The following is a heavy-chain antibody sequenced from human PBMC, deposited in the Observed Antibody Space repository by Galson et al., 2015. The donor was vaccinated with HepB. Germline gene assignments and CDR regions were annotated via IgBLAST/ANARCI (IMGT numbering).Heavy chain of an antibody. CDR2: MNPNSGNT. CDR1: GYTFASYD. D-gene: IGHD2-21*01. CDR3: ARVLSIGGDEYWYVDL. J-gene: IGHJ2*01. Sequence: SVKVSCKASGYTFASYDINWVRQATGQGLEWMGWMNPNSGNTSYGEKFQGRVTMTRDTSISTAYMELNSLRSEDTAVYYCARVLSIGGDEYWYVDLWGRGTLVTVA. V-gene: IGHV1-8*02.